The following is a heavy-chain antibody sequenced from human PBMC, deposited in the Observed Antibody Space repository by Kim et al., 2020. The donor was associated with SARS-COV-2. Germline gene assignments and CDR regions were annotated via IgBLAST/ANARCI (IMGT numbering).Heavy chain of an antibody. CDR1: GGSISSGSYY. CDR3: ARRWVKDGYNYKAFDI. CDR2: IYTSGST. V-gene: IGHV4-61*02. D-gene: IGHD5-12*01. Sequence: SETLSLTCTVSGGSISSGSYYWSWIRQPAGKGLEWIGRIYTSGSTNYNPSLKSRVTISVDTSKNQFSLKLSSVTAADTAVYYCARRWVKDGYNYKAFDIWGQGRMVTVSS. J-gene: IGHJ3*02.